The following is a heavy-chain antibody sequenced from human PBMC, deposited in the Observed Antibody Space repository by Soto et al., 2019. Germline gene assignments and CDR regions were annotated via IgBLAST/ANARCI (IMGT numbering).Heavy chain of an antibody. CDR1: GGTFSSYP. CDR3: ARLRASNYEAYQH. J-gene: IGHJ1*01. V-gene: IGHV1-69*12. CDR2: INPIFGTA. Sequence: QVQLVQSGAEVKKPGSSVKVSCKASGGTFSSYPISWVRQAPGQGLEWMGGINPIFGTANYAQKLQGRVTITADESTTTAYMQLTSLRSDDTAVYDCARLRASNYEAYQHWGQVTLVTLSS. D-gene: IGHD4-4*01.